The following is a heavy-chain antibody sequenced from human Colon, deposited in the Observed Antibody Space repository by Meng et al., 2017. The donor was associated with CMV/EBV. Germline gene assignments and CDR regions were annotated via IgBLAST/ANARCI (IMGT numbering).Heavy chain of an antibody. CDR3: ARVAAHYYYGMDV. CDR2: ISSSGSTI. Sequence: GGSLRLSCAASGFTFSSYEMYWVRQAPGKGLEWVSYISSSGSTIYYADSVKGRFTISRDNAKNSLYLQMNSLRAEDTAVYYCARVAAHYYYGMDVWGQGTTVTVSS. D-gene: IGHD6-13*01. J-gene: IGHJ6*02. CDR1: GFTFSSYE. V-gene: IGHV3-48*03.